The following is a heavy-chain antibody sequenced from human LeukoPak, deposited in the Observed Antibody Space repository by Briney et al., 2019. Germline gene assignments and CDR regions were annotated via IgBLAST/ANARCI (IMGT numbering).Heavy chain of an antibody. CDR2: IRSKGYGGTA. CDR3: TTWGAQGTAYDN. D-gene: IGHD6-13*01. V-gene: IGHV3-49*04. Sequence: PGGSLRLSCTASGFTFGDYAMSWVRQAPGTGLEWVSFIRSKGYGGTAEYAASVKGRFTVLRDDSESIAYLQMDSLKTEDTAVYYCTTWGAQGTAYDNWGRGTLVTVSS. CDR1: GFTFGDYA. J-gene: IGHJ4*02.